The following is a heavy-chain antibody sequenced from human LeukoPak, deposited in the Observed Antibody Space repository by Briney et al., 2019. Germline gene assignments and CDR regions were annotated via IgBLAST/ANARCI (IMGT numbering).Heavy chain of an antibody. V-gene: IGHV3-11*06. J-gene: IGHJ4*02. D-gene: IGHD2-15*01. CDR3: ARFGYLSAYADF. CDR1: GSSFSDFY. CDR2: IEGSGQYT. Sequence: GGSLRLSCAASGSSFSDFYMTWIRQAPGKGLEWVSYIEGSGQYTKYADSVRGRFTISRDNAKNSLYLQMRSLRVEDTAVYYCARFGYLSAYADFWGQGILVTVSS.